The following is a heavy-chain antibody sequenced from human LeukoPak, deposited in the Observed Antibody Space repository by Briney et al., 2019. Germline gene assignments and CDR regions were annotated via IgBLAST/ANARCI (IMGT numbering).Heavy chain of an antibody. J-gene: IGHJ4*02. CDR1: GYTFTSYY. CDR2: INPSGGST. D-gene: IGHD5-18*01. CDR3: ARGYSHGRGFDY. Sequence: VASVKVSCKASGYTFTSYYMHWVRQAPGQGLEWMGIINPSGGSTSYAQKFQGRVAMTRDTSTSTVYMELSSLRSEDTAVYYSARGYSHGRGFDYWGQGTLVTVSS. V-gene: IGHV1-46*01.